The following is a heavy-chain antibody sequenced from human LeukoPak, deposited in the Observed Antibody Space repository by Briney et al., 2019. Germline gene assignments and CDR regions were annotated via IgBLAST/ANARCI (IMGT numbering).Heavy chain of an antibody. V-gene: IGHV3-23*01. CDR3: AKDAKRNYDFWDRFDY. CDR1: GFTFSTYA. CDR2: ISGSGGST. D-gene: IGHD3-3*01. Sequence: PGGSLRLSCAASGFTFSTYAMSWVRQAPGKGLEWVSAISGSGGSTYYADSVKGRFTIPRDNSKNTLYLQMNSLRAEDTALYYCAKDAKRNYDFWDRFDYWGQGTLVTVSS. J-gene: IGHJ4*02.